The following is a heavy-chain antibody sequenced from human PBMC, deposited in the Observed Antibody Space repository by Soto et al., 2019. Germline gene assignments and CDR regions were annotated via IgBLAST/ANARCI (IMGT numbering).Heavy chain of an antibody. Sequence: ASVKVSCKASGFTFTSSAVQWVRQARGQRLEWIGWIVVGSGNTNYAQKFQERVTITRDMSTSTAYMELSSLRSEDTAVYYCAARSGYDYYYGMDVWGQGTTVTVSS. D-gene: IGHD2-15*01. V-gene: IGHV1-58*01. J-gene: IGHJ6*02. CDR1: GFTFTSSA. CDR2: IVVGSGNT. CDR3: AARSGYDYYYGMDV.